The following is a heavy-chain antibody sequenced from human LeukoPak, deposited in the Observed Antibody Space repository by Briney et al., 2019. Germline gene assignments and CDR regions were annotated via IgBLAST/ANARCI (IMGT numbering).Heavy chain of an antibody. V-gene: IGHV4-38-2*02. CDR1: GYSISTGYH. CDR2: IYYTGST. D-gene: IGHD3-10*01. CDR3: ARARGGSGTFLSIIDY. Sequence: PSETLSLTCSVSGYSISTGYHWDWIRQSPGRGLEWIGNIYYTGSTYYNPSLKSRVTISVDTSKNQFSLKLTSVTAADTAIYYCARARGGSGTFLSIIDYWGQGTLVTVSS. J-gene: IGHJ4*02.